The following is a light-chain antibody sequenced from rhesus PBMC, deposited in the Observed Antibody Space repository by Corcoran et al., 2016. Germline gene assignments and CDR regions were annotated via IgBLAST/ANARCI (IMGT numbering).Light chain of an antibody. V-gene: IGKV3-10*01. Sequence: QVILTQSPATLSLSPGERATLSCRASQSVSSYLAWYQQKPGQAPRLLIYGASSRATGIPDRFSGSWSGTDVTLTSSSLEPEDVGVYHCYQHSSGYSFGQGTKVEIK. CDR1: QSVSSY. CDR2: GAS. J-gene: IGKJ2*01. CDR3: YQHSSGYS.